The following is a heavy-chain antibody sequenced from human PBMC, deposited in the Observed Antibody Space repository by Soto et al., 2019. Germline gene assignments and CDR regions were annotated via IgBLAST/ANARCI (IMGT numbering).Heavy chain of an antibody. CDR2: IYPGDPET. CDR1: GSTLSKFC. Sequence: PAESLKISFSCSGSTLSKFCIGWVRQLPGKGLEWMGIIYPGDPETRYSTSFHGTVTISADKYINTAYLQWNSREASDSAFYFCARSPRSSPYLDYWGQGAPVTVSS. D-gene: IGHD6-13*01. V-gene: IGHV5-51*01. CDR3: ARSPRSSPYLDY. J-gene: IGHJ4*02.